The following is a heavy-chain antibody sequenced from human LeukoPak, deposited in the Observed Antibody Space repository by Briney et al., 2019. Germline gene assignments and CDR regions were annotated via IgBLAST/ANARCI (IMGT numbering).Heavy chain of an antibody. Sequence: PSETLSLTCAIYGGSFSGYSWSWLRQPPGKGLEWIGEINHSGGTNYNPSLKSRVTISVDTSKNQLSLKLSSVTAADTAVYYCARDRPVSGANWFDPWGQGALVTVSS. CDR2: INHSGGT. D-gene: IGHD2-8*02. CDR3: ARDRPVSGANWFDP. V-gene: IGHV4-34*01. CDR1: GGSFSGYS. J-gene: IGHJ5*02.